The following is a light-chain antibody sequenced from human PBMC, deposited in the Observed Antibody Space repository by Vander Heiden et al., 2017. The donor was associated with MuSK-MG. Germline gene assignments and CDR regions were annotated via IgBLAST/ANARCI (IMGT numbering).Light chain of an antibody. CDR1: SLRSYY. CDR2: GKN. J-gene: IGLJ2*01. CDR3: NSRDSSGNHLVV. Sequence: SSELPQDPAVSVALGQTVRITCQGDSLRSYYASWYQQKPGQAPVLVIYGKNNRPSGSPDRFSGSSSGNTAFLTITGAQAEDEADYYCNSRDSSGNHLVVFGGGTKLTVL. V-gene: IGLV3-19*01.